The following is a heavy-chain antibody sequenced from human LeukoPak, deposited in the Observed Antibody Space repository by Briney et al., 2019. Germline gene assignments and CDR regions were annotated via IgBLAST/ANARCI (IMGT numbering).Heavy chain of an antibody. Sequence: SETLSLTCTVSGGSLSSSSYYWGWIRQPPGKGLEWIGSIYYSGSTYYNPSLKSRVTISVDTSKNQFSLKLSSVTAADTAVYYCARVELGGYCSSTSCYRTGDFDYWGQGTLVTVSS. J-gene: IGHJ4*02. CDR1: GGSLSSSSYY. CDR3: ARVELGGYCSSTSCYRTGDFDY. D-gene: IGHD2-2*01. V-gene: IGHV4-39*01. CDR2: IYYSGST.